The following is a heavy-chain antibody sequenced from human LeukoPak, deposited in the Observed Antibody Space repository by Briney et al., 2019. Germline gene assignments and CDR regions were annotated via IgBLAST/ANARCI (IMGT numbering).Heavy chain of an antibody. J-gene: IGHJ4*02. CDR1: GYTFTGYY. Sequence: ASVKVSCKASGYTFTGYYMHWVRQAPGQGLEWMGWINPNSGGTNYAQKFQGRVTMTRDTSISTAYMELSRLRSDDTTVYYCARVGERFLEWLRWPYYFDYWGQGTLVTVSS. D-gene: IGHD3-3*01. CDR3: ARVGERFLEWLRWPYYFDY. V-gene: IGHV1-2*02. CDR2: INPNSGGT.